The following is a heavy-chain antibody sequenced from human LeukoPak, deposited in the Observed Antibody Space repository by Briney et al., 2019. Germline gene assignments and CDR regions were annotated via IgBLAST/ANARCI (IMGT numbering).Heavy chain of an antibody. D-gene: IGHD2/OR15-2a*01. V-gene: IGHV4-34*01. J-gene: IGHJ4*02. CDR2: INHSGST. Sequence: SETLSLTCAVYGGSFSVYYWSWIRQPPGKGLEWIGEINHSGSTNYNPSLKSRVTISVDTSKNQFSLKLSSVTAADTAVYYCARVVLPLLKAFDYWGQGTLVTVSS. CDR3: ARVVLPLLKAFDY. CDR1: GGSFSVYY.